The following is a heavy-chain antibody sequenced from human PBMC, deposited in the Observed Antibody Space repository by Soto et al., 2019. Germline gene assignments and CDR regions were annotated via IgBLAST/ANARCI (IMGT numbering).Heavy chain of an antibody. Sequence: QVQLQESGPGLVKPSETLSLTCSVSGVSISSYYWSWIRQPAGKGLEWIGRVSGGGKNKYNPSLKRRVTMSLDTPKNVFFLRLSSVTAADTAIYYCARGEDYYDGSGHFTAQYFQHRGQGTPVTVSS. J-gene: IGHJ1*01. D-gene: IGHD3-22*01. CDR1: GVSISSYY. CDR3: ARGEDYYDGSGHFTAQYFQH. V-gene: IGHV4-4*07. CDR2: VSGGGKN.